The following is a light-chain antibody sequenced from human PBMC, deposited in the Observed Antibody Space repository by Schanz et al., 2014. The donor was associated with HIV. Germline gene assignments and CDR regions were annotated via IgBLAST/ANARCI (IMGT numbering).Light chain of an antibody. CDR2: DVS. CDR3: SSCTTSNTLV. V-gene: IGLV2-14*03. CDR1: SIDVGGYDY. Sequence: QSALTQPASVSGSPGQSITISCTGTSIDVGGYDYVSWYQQHPDKAPRLIIYDVSNRPSGVSSRFSGSKSGSAASLTISGLQAEDEADYYCSSCTTSNTLVFGGGTKLTVL. J-gene: IGLJ3*02.